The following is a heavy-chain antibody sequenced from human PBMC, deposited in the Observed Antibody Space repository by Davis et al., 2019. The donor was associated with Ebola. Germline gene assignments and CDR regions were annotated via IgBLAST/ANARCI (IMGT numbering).Heavy chain of an antibody. CDR2: IYYSGST. CDR1: GGSISSYY. D-gene: IGHD6-19*01. Sequence: MPSETLSLTCTVSGGSISSYYWSWIRQPPGKGLEWIGYIYYSGSTNYNPYLKSRVTISVDTSKNQFSLKLSSVTAADTAVYYCARSRGAVAGNWFDPWGQGTLVTVSS. CDR3: ARSRGAVAGNWFDP. J-gene: IGHJ5*02. V-gene: IGHV4-59*01.